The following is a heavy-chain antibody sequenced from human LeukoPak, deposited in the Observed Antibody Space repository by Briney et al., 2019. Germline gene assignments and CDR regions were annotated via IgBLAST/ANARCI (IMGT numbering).Heavy chain of an antibody. D-gene: IGHD4-17*01. CDR2: IIPIFGTA. Sequence: SVKVSCKASGGTFSSYAISWVRQAPGQGLEWMGGIIPIFGTANYAQKFQGRVTITTDESTSTAYMELSSLRSEDTAVYYCARAHLVIPHEYDYGDRLGNGNYFDYWGQGTLVTVSS. CDR1: GGTFSSYA. J-gene: IGHJ4*02. CDR3: ARAHLVIPHEYDYGDRLGNGNYFDY. V-gene: IGHV1-69*05.